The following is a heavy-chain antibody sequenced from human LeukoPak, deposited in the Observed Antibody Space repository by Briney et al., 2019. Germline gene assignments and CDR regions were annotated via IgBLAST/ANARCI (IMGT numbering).Heavy chain of an antibody. CDR1: GFTVSRNY. D-gene: IGHD3-22*01. CDR2: LYSDGST. V-gene: IGHV3-53*01. Sequence: PGGSLRLSCAASGFTVSRNYMSWVRQAPGKGLEWVSVLYSDGSTYHADSVKGRFTISRDNSKNTLYLQMNSLRAEDTAVYYCAREATYYYDSSGSTHLLGDAFDIWGQGTMVTVSS. CDR3: AREATYYYDSSGSTHLLGDAFDI. J-gene: IGHJ3*02.